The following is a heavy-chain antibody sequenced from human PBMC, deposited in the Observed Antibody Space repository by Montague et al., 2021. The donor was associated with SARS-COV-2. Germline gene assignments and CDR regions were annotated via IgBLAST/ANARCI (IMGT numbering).Heavy chain of an antibody. Sequence: SETLSLTCSVSGASITTYYWSWIRQAPGKGLEWIAYIFHSGHTNXNPSLGSRVAISLDTSRNQFSLSLTSITAADTAVYYCARQPYLASAYYFDYWGLGTLVTVSS. D-gene: IGHD3-10*01. V-gene: IGHV4-59*01. CDR1: GASITTYY. J-gene: IGHJ4*02. CDR3: ARQPYLASAYYFDY. CDR2: IFHSGHT.